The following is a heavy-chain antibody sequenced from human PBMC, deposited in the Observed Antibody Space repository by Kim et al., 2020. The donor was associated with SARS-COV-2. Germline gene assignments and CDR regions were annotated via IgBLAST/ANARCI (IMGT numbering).Heavy chain of an antibody. J-gene: IGHJ4*02. Sequence: SETLSLTCTVSGGSINSYYWSWIRQPPGKGLEWIGYIYYTGSTNYNPSLKSRVTISLDTSKNQFSLKLNSVTAADTAVYYRAGPFRIQMDYWGQGSLVTVSS. V-gene: IGHV4-59*01. CDR2: IYYTGST. CDR3: AGPFRIQMDY. CDR1: GGSINSYY.